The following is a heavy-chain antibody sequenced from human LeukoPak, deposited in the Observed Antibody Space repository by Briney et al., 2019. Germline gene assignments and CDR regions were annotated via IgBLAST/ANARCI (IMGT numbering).Heavy chain of an antibody. CDR3: AKTTTGYSSGRFPGWPVDY. Sequence: PGGSLRLSCAAPGFTFSGYAMSGVGQAPGKGLEWVSGIFVSGGSTHYADSVKGRFTISRDNSKNTVYLQMNSLRAEDTAVYYCAKTTTGYSSGRFPGWPVDYWGQGTLVTVSS. D-gene: IGHD6-19*01. CDR1: GFTFSGYA. CDR2: IFVSGGST. V-gene: IGHV3-23*01. J-gene: IGHJ4*02.